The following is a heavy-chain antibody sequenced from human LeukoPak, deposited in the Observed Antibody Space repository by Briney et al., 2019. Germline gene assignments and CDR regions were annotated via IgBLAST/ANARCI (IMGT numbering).Heavy chain of an antibody. CDR1: GGSFSGYY. CDR2: INHSGST. V-gene: IGHV4-34*01. Sequence: MPSETLSLTCAVYGGSFSGYYWSWIRQPPGKGLEWIGEINHSGSTNYNPSLKSRVTISVDTSKNQFSLKLSSVTAADTAVYYCARGTLYYDSSGQTDYWGQGTLVTVSS. J-gene: IGHJ4*02. D-gene: IGHD3-22*01. CDR3: ARGTLYYDSSGQTDY.